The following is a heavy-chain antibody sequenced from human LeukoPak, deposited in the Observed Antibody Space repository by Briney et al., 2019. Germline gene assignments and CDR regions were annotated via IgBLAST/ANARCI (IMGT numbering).Heavy chain of an antibody. CDR2: IYYNGCT. D-gene: IGHD2-21*01. CDR1: GDSLSSGRCY. Sequence: SGTLSLACRVSGDSLSSGRCYWAWIRHPPGEGLEWVGTIYYNGCTYYNRSLKRLASISIDTSKGLFSMNLTSVTAADAAFYFCARHKGCGAHPFDHWSQGALVTVSS. CDR3: ARHKGCGAHPFDH. J-gene: IGHJ4*02. V-gene: IGHV4-39*01.